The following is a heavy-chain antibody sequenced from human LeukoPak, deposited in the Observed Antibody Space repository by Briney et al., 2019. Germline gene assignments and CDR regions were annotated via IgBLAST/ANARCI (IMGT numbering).Heavy chain of an antibody. CDR3: ARRNRYNGPLDI. V-gene: IGHV1-69*13. D-gene: IGHD1-26*01. J-gene: IGHJ3*02. CDR1: GGTFSSYA. CDR2: IIPIFGTA. Sequence: SVKVSCKASGGTFSSYAISWVRQAPGQGLEWMGGIIPIFGTANYAQKFQGRVTITADESTSTAYMELSSLRSEDTAVYYCARRNRYNGPLDIWGQGTMVTVSS.